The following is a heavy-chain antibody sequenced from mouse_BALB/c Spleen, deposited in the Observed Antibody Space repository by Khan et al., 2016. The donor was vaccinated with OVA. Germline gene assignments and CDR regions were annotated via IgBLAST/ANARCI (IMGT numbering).Heavy chain of an antibody. J-gene: IGHJ3*01. V-gene: IGHV5-6*01. CDR3: ASHLTGSFAY. CDR2: INSDGDYT. Sequence: EVELVESGGDLVKPGGSLRLSCAASGFTFSTYGMSWVLQPPDKRLEGVATINSDGDYTYYPDTVQGRFTISRNNAENTLYLQMSSLQSEDTAIYYCASHLTGSFAYWGQGTLVTVSA. D-gene: IGHD4-1*01. CDR1: GFTFSTYG.